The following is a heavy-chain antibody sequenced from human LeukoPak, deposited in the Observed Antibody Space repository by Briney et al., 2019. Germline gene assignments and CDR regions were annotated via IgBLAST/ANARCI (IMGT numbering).Heavy chain of an antibody. D-gene: IGHD6-13*01. V-gene: IGHV3-53*01. CDR1: GFTVSSNY. CDR3: AKPRPSYSSSWYDH. Sequence: GGSLRLSCAASGFTVSSNYMNWVRQAPGKGLEWVSVIYSGGSTFYADSVEGRFTISRDNSNNTLYLQMNSLRAEDTAVYYCAKPRPSYSSSWYDHWGQGTLVTVSS. CDR2: IYSGGST. J-gene: IGHJ5*02.